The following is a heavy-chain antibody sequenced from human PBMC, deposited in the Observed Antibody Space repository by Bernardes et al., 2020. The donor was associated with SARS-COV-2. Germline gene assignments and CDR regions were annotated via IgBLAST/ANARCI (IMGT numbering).Heavy chain of an antibody. D-gene: IGHD6-6*01. CDR2: ISAYNGNT. CDR1: GYTFTSYG. J-gene: IGHJ4*02. V-gene: IGHV1-18*01. Sequence: ASVKVSCKASGYTFTSYGISWVRQAPGQGLEWMGWISAYNGNTNYAQKLQGRVTMTTDTSTSTAYMELRSLRSDDTAVYYCARDWGTTIAARPGPSDYWGQGTLVTVSS. CDR3: ARDWGTTIAARPGPSDY.